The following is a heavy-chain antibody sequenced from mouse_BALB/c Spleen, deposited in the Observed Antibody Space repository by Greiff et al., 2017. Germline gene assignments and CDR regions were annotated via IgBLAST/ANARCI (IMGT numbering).Heavy chain of an antibody. CDR1: GFTFSSFG. J-gene: IGHJ2*01. D-gene: IGHD1-1*01. Sequence: EVQVVESGGGLVQPGGSRKLSCAASGFTFSSFGMHWVRQAPEKGLEWVAYISSGSSTIYYADTVKGRFTISRDNPKNTLFLQMTSLRSEDTAMYYCARSGYYGSRGFDYWGQGTTLTVSS. V-gene: IGHV5-17*02. CDR2: ISSGSSTI. CDR3: ARSGYYGSRGFDY.